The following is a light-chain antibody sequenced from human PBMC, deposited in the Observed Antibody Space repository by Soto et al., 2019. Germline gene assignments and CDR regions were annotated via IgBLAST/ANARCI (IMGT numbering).Light chain of an antibody. CDR2: EAS. CDR3: HQYGSSPWT. CDR1: QSISGY. Sequence: EIVVTQSPATLSLSPGERATLSCRASQSISGYLGWYQQKPGQAPRLLIFEASNRAIGIPDRFSGRGSETDFTLTISRREPEDFAVYYCHQYGSSPWTFGQGTKVDIK. V-gene: IGKV3-20*01. J-gene: IGKJ1*01.